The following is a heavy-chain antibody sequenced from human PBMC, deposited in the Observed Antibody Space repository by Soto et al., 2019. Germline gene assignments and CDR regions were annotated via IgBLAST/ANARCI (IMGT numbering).Heavy chain of an antibody. D-gene: IGHD3-10*01. V-gene: IGHV3-15*01. CDR2: IKSKTSGETR. CDR1: GFAFSPAW. J-gene: IGHJ4*02. CDR3: VIDDAARGFGELDY. Sequence: GSLLLPCAASGFAFSPAWMTWVRQAPGKGLEWVALIKSKTSGETRAYAAPVKGRFTISRDDSENTVFLQMDSLKTEDTAVYYSVIDDAARGFGELDYWGRGTLVTVSS.